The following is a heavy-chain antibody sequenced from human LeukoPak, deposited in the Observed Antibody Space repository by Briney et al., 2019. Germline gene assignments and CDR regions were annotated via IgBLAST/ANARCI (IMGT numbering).Heavy chain of an antibody. CDR2: INPSGGST. CDR3: ARVATMVRGVPSAAFDP. V-gene: IGHV1-46*01. Sequence: GASVKVSCKASGYTFTSYYMHWVRQAPGQGLEWMGIINPSGGSTSYAQKFQGRVTMTRGMSTSTVYMELSSLRSEDTAVYYCARVATMVRGVPSAAFDPWGQGTLVTVSS. J-gene: IGHJ5*02. D-gene: IGHD3-10*01. CDR1: GYTFTSYY.